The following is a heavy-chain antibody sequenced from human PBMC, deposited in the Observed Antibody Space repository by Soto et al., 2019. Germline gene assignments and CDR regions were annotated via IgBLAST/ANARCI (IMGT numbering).Heavy chain of an antibody. D-gene: IGHD3-3*01. Sequence: GGSLRLSCAASGFNFSSYGMDWVRQAPGKGLEWVAVIWYDGGNKYYADSVKGRFTLSRDNSKNTLYLQMNSLRAEDTAVYYCARVAFWSGYSPGPYGMDVWGQGTTVTVSS. CDR3: ARVAFWSGYSPGPYGMDV. CDR1: GFNFSSYG. V-gene: IGHV3-33*01. CDR2: IWYDGGNK. J-gene: IGHJ6*02.